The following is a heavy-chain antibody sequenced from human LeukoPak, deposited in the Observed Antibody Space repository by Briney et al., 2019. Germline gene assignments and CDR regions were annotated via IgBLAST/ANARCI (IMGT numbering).Heavy chain of an antibody. CDR2: INTYIGKT. D-gene: IGHD3-9*01. CDR3: ARHRYFDWLMHT. Sequence: GSVKVSCKASGCTFTDFAINWVRQAPGQGLEWMGWINTYIGKTNYAQKFQGRVTMTTDTSTSTAYMELRSLRSDDTAVYYCARHRYFDWLMHTWGQGTLVTVSS. V-gene: IGHV1-18*01. CDR1: GCTFTDFA. J-gene: IGHJ5*02.